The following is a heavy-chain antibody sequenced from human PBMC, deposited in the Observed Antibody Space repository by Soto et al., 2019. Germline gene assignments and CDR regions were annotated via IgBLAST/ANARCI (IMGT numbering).Heavy chain of an antibody. CDR2: ISSSSSTI. CDR1: GFTFSSYS. V-gene: IGHV3-48*02. CDR3: ALASGSYAGYFDL. Sequence: GGSLRLSCAASGFTFSSYSMNGVRQAPGKGLEWVSYISSSSSTIYYADSVKGRFTISRDNAKNSLYLQMNSLRDEDTAVYYCALASGSYAGYFDLWGRGTLVTVSS. D-gene: IGHD1-26*01. J-gene: IGHJ2*01.